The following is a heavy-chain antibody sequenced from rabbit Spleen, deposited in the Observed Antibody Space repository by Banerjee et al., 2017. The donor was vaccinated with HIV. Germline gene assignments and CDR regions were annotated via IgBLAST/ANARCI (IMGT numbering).Heavy chain of an antibody. D-gene: IGHD3-1*01. V-gene: IGHV1S45*01. CDR2: INAYTGKP. Sequence: QEQLVESGGGLVQPGGSLKLSCKASGFSFSDSEVMCWVRQAPGKGLQWIACINAYTGKPVYATWAKGRFTISRASSTTVTLQMTSLTAADTATYFCARDLASVVGWNFNLWGPGTLVTVS. CDR1: GFSFSDSEV. CDR3: ARDLASVVGWNFNL. J-gene: IGHJ4*01.